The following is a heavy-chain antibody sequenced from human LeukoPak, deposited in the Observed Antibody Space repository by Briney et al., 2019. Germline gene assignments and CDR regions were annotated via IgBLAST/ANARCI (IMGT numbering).Heavy chain of an antibody. CDR2: IIAYNGNT. J-gene: IGHJ5*02. D-gene: IGHD6-13*01. CDR1: GYTFTSYG. CDR3: ARVLSPYSSSFPPRHNWFDP. Sequence: ASVKVSCKASGYTFTSYGISWVRQAPGQGLEWMGWIIAYNGNTNYAQKLQGRVTMTTDTSTSTAYMELRSLRSDDTAVYYCARVLSPYSSSFPPRHNWFDPWGQGTLVTVSS. V-gene: IGHV1-18*04.